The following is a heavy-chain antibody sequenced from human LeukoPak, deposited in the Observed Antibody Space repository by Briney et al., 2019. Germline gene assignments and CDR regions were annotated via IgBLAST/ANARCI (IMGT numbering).Heavy chain of an antibody. CDR2: ISNSGGST. D-gene: IGHD3-22*01. Sequence: PGGSLRLSCAASGFTFNTYTMYWVRQAPGKGLEWVSGISNSGGSTYYADSVKGRFTVSRDNSKNTLYLQMNSLRAEDTAVYYCAKDSSGYLVPFDPWGQGTLVTVSS. CDR3: AKDSSGYLVPFDP. J-gene: IGHJ5*02. V-gene: IGHV3-23*01. CDR1: GFTFNTYT.